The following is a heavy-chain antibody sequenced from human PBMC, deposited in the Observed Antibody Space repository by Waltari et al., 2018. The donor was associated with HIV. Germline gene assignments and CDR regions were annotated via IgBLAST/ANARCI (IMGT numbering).Heavy chain of an antibody. J-gene: IGHJ3*02. V-gene: IGHV3-33*01. CDR3: ARGDTKDAFDM. CDR2: IWYDGINK. Sequence: QVQLVESGGGVVQPGRSLRLSCAASGFTFSTYGMHWVRQAPGKGLEGVAVIWYDGINKDYAESVKGRFTISRDNPKNTLYLQMNSLRVEDTAVYYCARGDTKDAFDMWGQGTMVTVSS. CDR1: GFTFSTYG.